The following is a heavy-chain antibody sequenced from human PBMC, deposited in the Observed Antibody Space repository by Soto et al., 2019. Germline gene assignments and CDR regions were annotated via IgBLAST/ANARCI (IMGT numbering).Heavy chain of an antibody. CDR1: GFTFSSYG. J-gene: IGHJ4*02. CDR3: ARDLLYGSGSYYILGY. Sequence: PGGSLRLSCAASGFTFSSYGMHWVRQAPGKGLEWVAVIWYDGSNKYYADSVKGRFTISRDNSKNTLYLQMNSLRAEDTAVYYCARDLLYGSGSYYILGYWGQGTLVTVSS. V-gene: IGHV3-33*01. D-gene: IGHD3-10*01. CDR2: IWYDGSNK.